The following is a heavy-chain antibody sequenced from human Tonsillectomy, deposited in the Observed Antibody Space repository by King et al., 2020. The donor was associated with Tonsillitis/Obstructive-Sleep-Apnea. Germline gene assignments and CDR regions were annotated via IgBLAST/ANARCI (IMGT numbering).Heavy chain of an antibody. V-gene: IGHV1-2*06. CDR3: ARDGVTMVQGVIIRGDWFDP. D-gene: IGHD3-10*01. CDR2: INPNSGGT. CDR1: GYAFTGYY. Sequence: QLVQSGAEVKKPGASVKVSCKASGYAFTGYYMHWVRQAPGQGLEWMGRINPNSGGTNYAQKFQGGVTMTRETSISTAYMERSRLRSDDTAVYYCARDGVTMVQGVIIRGDWFDPWGQGTLVTVSS. J-gene: IGHJ5*02.